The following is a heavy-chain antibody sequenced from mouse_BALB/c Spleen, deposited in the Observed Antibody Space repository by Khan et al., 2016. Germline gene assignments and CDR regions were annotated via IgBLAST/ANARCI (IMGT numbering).Heavy chain of an antibody. Sequence: QVQLQQSGAELVKPGASVKMSCKASGYTFTSYWMHWVKQRPGQGLEWFAETNPTNGRTYYNEKFKSKATLTVDKSSSTAYMLLSGPTFEDSAVYYCARNKKVVATYFDYWGQGTTLTVSS. V-gene: IGHV1S81*02. CDR3: ARNKKVVATYFDY. J-gene: IGHJ2*01. CDR1: GYTFTSYW. CDR2: TNPTNGRT. D-gene: IGHD1-1*01.